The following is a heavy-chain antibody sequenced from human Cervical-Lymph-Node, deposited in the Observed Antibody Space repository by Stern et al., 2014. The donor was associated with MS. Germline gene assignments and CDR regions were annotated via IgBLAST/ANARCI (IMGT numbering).Heavy chain of an antibody. CDR1: GFTFSNAW. Sequence: EVQLVESGGGLVKPGGSLRLYWAASGFTFSNAWMTWVRQAPGKGLEWVGRIKSETDGGDNDYAAPVEGRFNLSREESENTLDLQMNSLKSEDTAVYYCTTHKGYPDYWGQGTLVTVSS. J-gene: IGHJ4*02. CDR3: TTHKGYPDY. CDR2: IKSETDGGDN. D-gene: IGHD5-18*01. V-gene: IGHV3-15*01.